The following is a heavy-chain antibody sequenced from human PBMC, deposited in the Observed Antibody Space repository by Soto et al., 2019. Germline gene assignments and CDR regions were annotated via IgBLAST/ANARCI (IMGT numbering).Heavy chain of an antibody. D-gene: IGHD2-8*02. J-gene: IGHJ5*02. CDR2: IYPGDSDT. Sequence: ESLKSSCQGSGYAFSSYWIAWVRQIPGKGLEWMGIIYPGDSDTRYSPSFQGQVTISVDKSITTAYLQWSSLKASDTAMYYCARGYCTATICDPWFDPWGQGTLVTVSS. V-gene: IGHV5-51*01. CDR3: ARGYCTATICDPWFDP. CDR1: GYAFSSYW.